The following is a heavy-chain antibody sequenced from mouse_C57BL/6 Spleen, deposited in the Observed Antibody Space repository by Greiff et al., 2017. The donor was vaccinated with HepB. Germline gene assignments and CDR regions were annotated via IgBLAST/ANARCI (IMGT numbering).Heavy chain of an antibody. J-gene: IGHJ2*01. CDR1: GYSITSGYY. Sequence: DVKLQESGPGLVKPSQSLSLTCSVTGYSITSGYYWNWIRQFPGNKLEWMGYISYDGSNNYNPSLKNRISITRDTSKNQFFLKLNSVTTEDTATYYCARDYYGRDYFDYWGQSTTLTVSS. V-gene: IGHV3-6*01. D-gene: IGHD1-1*01. CDR2: ISYDGSN. CDR3: ARDYYGRDYFDY.